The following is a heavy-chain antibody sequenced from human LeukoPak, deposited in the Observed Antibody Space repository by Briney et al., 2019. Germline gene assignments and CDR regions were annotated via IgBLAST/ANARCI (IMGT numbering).Heavy chain of an antibody. CDR2: IYHSGRT. J-gene: IGHJ4*02. Sequence: PSETLSLTCTVSGDSISSRSYYWGWIRQPPGKGLEWIGSIYHSGRTYYNPSLKSRVTISVDTSKNQFSLKLSSVTAADTAVYYCARDQGGWYRGGTFDYWGQGTLVTVSS. CDR1: GDSISSRSYY. V-gene: IGHV4-39*07. D-gene: IGHD6-19*01. CDR3: ARDQGGWYRGGTFDY.